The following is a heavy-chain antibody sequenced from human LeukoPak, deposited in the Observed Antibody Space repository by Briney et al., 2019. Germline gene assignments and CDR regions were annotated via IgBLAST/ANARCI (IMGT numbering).Heavy chain of an antibody. V-gene: IGHV1-46*01. D-gene: IGHD3-9*01. Sequence: GASAKVSCKASGYTFTSYYMHWVRQAPGQGLEWMGIINPSGGSTSYAQKFQGRVTITADESTSTAYMELSSLRSEDTAVYYCASGGNHPTYDILTGYQRFDPWGQGTLVTVSS. CDR2: INPSGGST. CDR1: GYTFTSYY. J-gene: IGHJ5*02. CDR3: ASGGNHPTYDILTGYQRFDP.